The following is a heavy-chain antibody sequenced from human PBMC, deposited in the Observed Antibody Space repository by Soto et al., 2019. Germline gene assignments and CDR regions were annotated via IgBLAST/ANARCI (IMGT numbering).Heavy chain of an antibody. D-gene: IGHD3-10*01. Sequence: WGSLRLSGAAAGCAFSNAWMSWVRQAPGKGLEWVGRIKSKTDGGTTDYAAPVKGRFTISRDDSKNTLYLQMNSLKTEDTAVYYCTTDDVLLWLGEFLDYYGMDVWGQGTTVTVSS. J-gene: IGHJ6*02. CDR1: GCAFSNAW. V-gene: IGHV3-15*01. CDR3: TTDDVLLWLGEFLDYYGMDV. CDR2: IKSKTDGGTT.